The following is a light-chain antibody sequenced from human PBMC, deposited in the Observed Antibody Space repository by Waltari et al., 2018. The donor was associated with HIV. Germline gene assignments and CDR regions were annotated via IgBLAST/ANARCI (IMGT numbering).Light chain of an antibody. CDR1: SSNIGNNY. CDR3: AAWDDSLSGPV. Sequence: QSVLTQPPSASGTPGQRVTISCSGSSSNIGNNYVYWYHQPPGTAPKLLIYRSNQRPSGVPDRFSGSKSGTSASLAISGLRSEDEADYYCAAWDDSLSGPVFGGGTKLTVL. V-gene: IGLV1-47*01. J-gene: IGLJ3*02. CDR2: RSN.